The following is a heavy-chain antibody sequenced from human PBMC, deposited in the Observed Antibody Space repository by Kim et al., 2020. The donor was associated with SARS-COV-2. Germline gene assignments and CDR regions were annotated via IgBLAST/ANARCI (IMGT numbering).Heavy chain of an antibody. V-gene: IGHV1-46*01. D-gene: IGHD3-10*01. CDR1: GYTFTSYY. CDR3: ARDLIGSGSYYNNTPPQYYYYYGMDV. J-gene: IGHJ6*02. Sequence: ASVKVSCKASGYTFTSYYMHWVRQAPGQGLEWMGIINPSGGSTSYAQKFQGRVTMTRDTSTSTVYTELSSLRSEDTAVYYCARDLIGSGSYYNNTPPQYYYYYGMDVWGQGTTVTVSS. CDR2: INPSGGST.